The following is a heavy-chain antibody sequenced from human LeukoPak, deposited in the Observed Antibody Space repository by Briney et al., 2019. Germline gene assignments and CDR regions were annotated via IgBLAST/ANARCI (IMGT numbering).Heavy chain of an antibody. J-gene: IGHJ4*02. Sequence: SQTPSLTCAISGDSVSSTNGAWNWVRQSPSRGLEWLGRPYYRSKRYYDYTVSIQGRITSNPYKSKNQLSLPLHTVSPEDTAVYYCARDVGTSGWYTFDYGGQGALVTVSS. CDR3: ARDVGTSGWYTFDY. CDR2: PYYRSKRYY. CDR1: GDSVSSTNGA. D-gene: IGHD6-19*01. V-gene: IGHV6-1*01.